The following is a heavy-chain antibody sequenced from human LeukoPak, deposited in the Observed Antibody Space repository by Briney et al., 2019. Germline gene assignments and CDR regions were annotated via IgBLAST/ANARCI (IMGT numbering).Heavy chain of an antibody. CDR1: GFSFSSHW. CDR2: ISDDGSYT. Sequence: PGGSLRLSCAASGFSFSSHWVHWVRQAPGKGLVWVSRISDDGSYTSNVDSVKGRFTISRDNVNNMLYLHMNSLRAEDTAVYYCARDLCSGGSCSLHNWFDPWGQGTLVTVSS. J-gene: IGHJ5*02. CDR3: ARDLCSGGSCSLHNWFDP. V-gene: IGHV3-74*01. D-gene: IGHD2-15*01.